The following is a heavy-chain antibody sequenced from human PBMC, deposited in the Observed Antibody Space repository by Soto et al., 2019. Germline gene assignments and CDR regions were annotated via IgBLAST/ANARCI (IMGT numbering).Heavy chain of an antibody. CDR2: IYPGDSDT. Sequence: GESLKISCKGSGYSFTSYWIGWVRQMPGKGLEWMGIIYPGDSDTRYSPSFQGQVTISADKSISTAYLQWSSLKASDTAMYYCARYGRAAPHPPGWFDPWGQGTLVTVSS. CDR1: GYSFTSYW. D-gene: IGHD6-6*01. J-gene: IGHJ5*02. V-gene: IGHV5-51*01. CDR3: ARYGRAAPHPPGWFDP.